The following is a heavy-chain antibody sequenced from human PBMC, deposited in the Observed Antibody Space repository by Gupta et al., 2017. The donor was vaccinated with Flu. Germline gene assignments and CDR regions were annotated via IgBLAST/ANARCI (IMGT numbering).Heavy chain of an antibody. CDR2: ITWNGGII. CDR1: GFTFDDYA. CDR3: AKDMARHGLPDY. J-gene: IGHJ4*02. V-gene: IGHV3-9*01. Sequence: EVQLVESGGGLVQPGRSLRLSCAASGFTFDDYAMHWVRQAPGKGLEWVSSITWNGGIIDYADSVKGRFSISRDNAKNSLYLQMNILRADDTALYYCAKDMARHGLPDYWGQGTLGTVSS. D-gene: IGHD5-24*01.